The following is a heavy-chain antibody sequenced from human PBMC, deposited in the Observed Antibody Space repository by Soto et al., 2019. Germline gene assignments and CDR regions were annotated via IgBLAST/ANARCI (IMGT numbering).Heavy chain of an antibody. J-gene: IGHJ4*02. V-gene: IGHV3-30*18. CDR3: AKEAGEYSSLASPFDY. CDR1: GFTFSSYG. D-gene: IGHD6-6*01. CDR2: ISYDGSNK. Sequence: GGSLRLSCAASGFTFSSYGMHWVRQAPGKGLEWVAVISYDGSNKYYADSVKGRFTISRDNSKNTLYLQMNSLRAEDTAGYYCAKEAGEYSSLASPFDYWGQGTLVTVSS.